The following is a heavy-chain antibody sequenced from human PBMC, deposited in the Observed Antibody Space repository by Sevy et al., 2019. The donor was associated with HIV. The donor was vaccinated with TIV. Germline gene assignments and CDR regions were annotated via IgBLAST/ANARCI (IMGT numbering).Heavy chain of an antibody. Sequence: ESLKISCKGSGYSFTSYWIGWVRQMPGKGLEWMGIIYPGDSDTRYSPSFQGQVTISADKSISTAYLQWSSLKASDTAMYYCARHRSSSTYDFWSGYEDYWGQGTLVTVSS. D-gene: IGHD3-3*01. CDR3: ARHRSSSTYDFWSGYEDY. J-gene: IGHJ4*02. CDR1: GYSFTSYW. CDR2: IYPGDSDT. V-gene: IGHV5-51*01.